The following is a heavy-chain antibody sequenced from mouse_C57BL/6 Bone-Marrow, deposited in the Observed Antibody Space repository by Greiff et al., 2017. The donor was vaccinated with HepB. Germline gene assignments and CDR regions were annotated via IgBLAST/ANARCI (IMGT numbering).Heavy chain of an antibody. CDR1: GFNIKDDY. J-gene: IGHJ4*01. V-gene: IGHV14-4*01. Sequence: EVQLQQSGAELVRPGASVKLSCTASGFNIKDDYMHWVKQRPEQGLEWIGWIDPENGDTEYASKFQGKATKTADTSSNTAYLQLSSLTSEDTAVYYCTTYYAYAMDYWGQGTSVTVSS. D-gene: IGHD1-1*01. CDR3: TTYYAYAMDY. CDR2: IDPENGDT.